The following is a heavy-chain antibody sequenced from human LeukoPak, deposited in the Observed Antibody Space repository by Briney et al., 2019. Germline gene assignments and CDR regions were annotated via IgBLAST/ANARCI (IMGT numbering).Heavy chain of an antibody. CDR2: IIPIFGTA. D-gene: IGHD2-2*01. Sequence: VASVKVSCKASGGTFSSYAISWVRQAPGQGLEWMGGIIPIFGTANYAQKFQGRVTITADESTSTAYMELSSLRSEDTAVYYCARVVSAGSYYYGMDVWGQGTTVTVSS. V-gene: IGHV1-69*13. J-gene: IGHJ6*02. CDR3: ARVVSAGSYYYGMDV. CDR1: GGTFSSYA.